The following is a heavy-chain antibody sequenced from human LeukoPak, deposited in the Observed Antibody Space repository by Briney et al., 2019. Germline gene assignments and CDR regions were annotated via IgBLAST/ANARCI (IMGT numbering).Heavy chain of an antibody. CDR3: AREGIGPIDY. Sequence: TGGSLRLSCAASGFTFSSYAMSWVRQAPGKGLEWVSAISGSGASTYYADSVKGRFTISRDNSKNTLYVQMNSLRAEDTAVYYCAREGIGPIDYWGQGTLVTVSS. CDR1: GFTFSSYA. D-gene: IGHD1-26*01. CDR2: ISGSGAST. V-gene: IGHV3-23*01. J-gene: IGHJ4*02.